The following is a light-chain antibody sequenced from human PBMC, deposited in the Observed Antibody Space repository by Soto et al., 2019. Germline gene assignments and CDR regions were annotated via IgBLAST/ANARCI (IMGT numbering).Light chain of an antibody. V-gene: IGKV1-9*01. J-gene: IGKJ1*01. CDR3: QQVNSYPVT. CDR2: AAS. CDR1: QGITSY. Sequence: DIQLTQSPSFLSASVGDRVTITCRASQGITSYLSWYQQKPGKAPKLLIYAASPLQSGVPSSFIGSGAETEFILTIGLLQHHDFASYFCQQVNSYPVTFGQGTKVEIK.